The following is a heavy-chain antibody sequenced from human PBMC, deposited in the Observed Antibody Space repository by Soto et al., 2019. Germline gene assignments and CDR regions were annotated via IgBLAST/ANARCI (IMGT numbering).Heavy chain of an antibody. V-gene: IGHV4-31*03. J-gene: IGHJ5*01. CDR1: GGSISSGAYY. Sequence: TLSLTYTVSGGSISSGAYYWSWIRQHPGTGLEWIGYIYYSCSTYYNPSLKSRASISLDTSRNEFSLKLSSVTAADTAVYYCARWALPQCINGVSYKDGFSDSWGHGALVTVSA. CDR3: ARWALPQCINGVSYKDGFSDS. D-gene: IGHD2-8*01. CDR2: IYYSCST.